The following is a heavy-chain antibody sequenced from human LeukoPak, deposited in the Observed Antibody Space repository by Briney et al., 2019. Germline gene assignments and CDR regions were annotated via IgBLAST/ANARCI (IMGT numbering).Heavy chain of an antibody. Sequence: SETLSLTCTVSGASMSSFYRSWIRQSPGKGLEWIGYIYSSGSTNYNPSLKSRVTISVDTSKSQFSLKLSSVTAADTAVYFCSREGRWLQLGFDYWGRGTLVTVSS. CDR3: SREGRWLQLGFDY. V-gene: IGHV4-59*01. D-gene: IGHD5-24*01. CDR2: IYSSGST. J-gene: IGHJ4*02. CDR1: GASMSSFY.